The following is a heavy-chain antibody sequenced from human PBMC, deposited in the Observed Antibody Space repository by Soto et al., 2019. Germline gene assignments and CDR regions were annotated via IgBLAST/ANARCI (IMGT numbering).Heavy chain of an antibody. J-gene: IGHJ6*02. CDR3: ARTIPGIAVAGTYYGMDV. Sequence: SQTLSLTCAISGDSVSSNSAAWNWIRQSPSRGLEWLGRTYYRSKWYNDYAVSVESRITINPDTSKNQFSLQLNSVTPEDTAVYYCARTIPGIAVAGTYYGMDVWGQGTTVTVSS. V-gene: IGHV6-1*01. D-gene: IGHD6-19*01. CDR1: GDSVSSNSAA. CDR2: TYYRSKWYN.